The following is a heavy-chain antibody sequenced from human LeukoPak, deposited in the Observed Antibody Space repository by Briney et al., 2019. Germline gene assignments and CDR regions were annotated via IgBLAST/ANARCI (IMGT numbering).Heavy chain of an antibody. D-gene: IGHD6-19*01. Sequence: SETLSLTCTVSGGSISSYYWSWIRQPPGKGLEWIGYIYYSGSTNYNPSLKSRVTISVDTSKNQFSLKLSSVTAADTAVYYCARLRQWAFDIWGQGTMVTVSS. CDR3: ARLRQWAFDI. CDR1: GGSISSYY. V-gene: IGHV4-59*08. J-gene: IGHJ3*02. CDR2: IYYSGST.